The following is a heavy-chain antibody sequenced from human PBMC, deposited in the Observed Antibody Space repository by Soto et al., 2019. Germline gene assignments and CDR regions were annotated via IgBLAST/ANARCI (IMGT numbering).Heavy chain of an antibody. CDR2: IDTDKGDK. J-gene: IGHJ3*01. Sequence: GGSLTLFCAVSGFSFNPSWLSWVRQPPAKGLAWLANIDTDKGDKYYADSVKGRVTLARDNAKKSLYLQMNSLRAEDASMYYCARGADLDWGQGTMVTVSS. D-gene: IGHD3-3*01. CDR3: ARGADLD. CDR1: GFSFNPSW. V-gene: IGHV3-7*01.